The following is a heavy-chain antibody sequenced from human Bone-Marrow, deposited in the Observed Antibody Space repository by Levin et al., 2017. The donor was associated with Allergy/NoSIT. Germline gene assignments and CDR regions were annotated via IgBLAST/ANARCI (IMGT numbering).Heavy chain of an antibody. CDR2: IVSDGSTT. CDR3: VRDGPGVRSFHY. D-gene: IGHD3-10*01. Sequence: LSLTCAASGFTFSALWMHWVRQVPGKGLVWVSHIVSDGSTTAYADSVKGRFTISRDNAKNMLYLQMNSLRAEDTAVYYCVRDGPGVRSFHYWGQGTLVTVSS. CDR1: GFTFSALW. V-gene: IGHV3-74*01. J-gene: IGHJ4*02.